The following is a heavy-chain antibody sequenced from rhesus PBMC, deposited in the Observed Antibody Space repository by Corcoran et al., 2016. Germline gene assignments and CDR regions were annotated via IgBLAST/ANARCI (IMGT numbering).Heavy chain of an antibody. CDR3: SRQNYVDDYAYFGDFYFDS. D-gene: IGHD3-9*01. CDR1: GFSLSTSGMR. V-gene: IGHV2S2*01. Sequence: QVTLKESGPALVKPTQTLTLTCTFSGFSLSTSGMRVNWIRQPPGKALEWLARIDWNDYRYYPASLKRRLAISKDTSQNQVVLTITNMDPKDTATYYCSRQNYVDDYAYFGDFYFDSWGQGVLVTVSS. CDR2: IDWNDYR. J-gene: IGHJ4*01.